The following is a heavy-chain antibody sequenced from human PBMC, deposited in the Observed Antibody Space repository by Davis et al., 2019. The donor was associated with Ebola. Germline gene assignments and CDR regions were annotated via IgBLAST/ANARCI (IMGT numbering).Heavy chain of an antibody. J-gene: IGHJ6*02. CDR2: ISASGATT. CDR3: ASVLRGGYYYYGMDV. D-gene: IGHD3-10*01. CDR1: GFTFRSYA. V-gene: IGHV3-23*01. Sequence: GESLKISCAASGFTFRSYAMSWVRQAPGKGLEWVSAISASGATTYYADSVKGRFTISRDNSKDTLYLQMNSLRAEDTAVYYCASVLRGGYYYYGMDVWGQGTTITVSS.